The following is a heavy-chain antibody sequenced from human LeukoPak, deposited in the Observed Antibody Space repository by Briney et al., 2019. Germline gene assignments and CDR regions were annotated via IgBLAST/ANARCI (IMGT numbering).Heavy chain of an antibody. CDR3: ARGGVVVPAANPALDY. CDR1: GGSFSGYY. D-gene: IGHD2-2*01. V-gene: IGHV4-34*01. J-gene: IGHJ4*02. Sequence: PSETLSLTCAVYGGSFSGYYWSWIRQPPGKGLEWIGEINHSGSTNYNPSLKSRVTISVDTSKNQFSLKLSSVTAADTAVYYCARGGVVVPAANPALDYWGQGTLVTVSS. CDR2: INHSGST.